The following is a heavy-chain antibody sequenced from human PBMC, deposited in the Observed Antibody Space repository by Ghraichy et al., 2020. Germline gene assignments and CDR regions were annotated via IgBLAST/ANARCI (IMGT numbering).Heavy chain of an antibody. V-gene: IGHV3-23*01. CDR2: ISGSGGST. CDR1: GFTFSSYA. J-gene: IGHJ4*02. CDR3: ASSYDILTTFDY. D-gene: IGHD3-9*01. Sequence: GGSLRLSCAASGFTFSSYAMSWVRQAPGKGLEWVSAISGSGGSTYYADSVKGRFSISRDNSKNTLYLQMNSLRAEDTAVYYCASSYDILTTFDYWGQGTLVTVSS.